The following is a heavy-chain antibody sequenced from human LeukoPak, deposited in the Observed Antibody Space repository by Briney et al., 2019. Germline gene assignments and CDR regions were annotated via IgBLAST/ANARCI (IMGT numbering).Heavy chain of an antibody. CDR2: IYYSGST. D-gene: IGHD1-20*01. V-gene: IGHV4-59*12. CDR1: GGSISSYY. CDR3: ARGSRRHNWNFFFDY. Sequence: PSETLSLTCTVSGGSISSYYWSWIRQPPGKGLEWIGYIYYSGSTNYNPSLKSRVTISVDTSKNQFSLKLSSVTAADTAVYYCARGSRRHNWNFFFDYWGQGTLVTVSS. J-gene: IGHJ4*02.